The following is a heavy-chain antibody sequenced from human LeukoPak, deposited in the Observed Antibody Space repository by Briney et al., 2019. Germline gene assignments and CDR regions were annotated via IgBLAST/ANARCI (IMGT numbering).Heavy chain of an antibody. J-gene: IGHJ4*02. V-gene: IGHV3-11*01. CDR2: ISSSGSTI. CDR3: ARVYGSGTYLFDY. CDR1: GFTFSDYY. D-gene: IGHD3-10*01. Sequence: GSLRLSCAASGFTFSDYYMSWIRQAPGKGLEWVSYISSSGSTIYYTDSVKGRFTISRDNAKNSLYLQMNSLRAEDTAVYYCARVYGSGTYLFDYWGQGTLVTVSS.